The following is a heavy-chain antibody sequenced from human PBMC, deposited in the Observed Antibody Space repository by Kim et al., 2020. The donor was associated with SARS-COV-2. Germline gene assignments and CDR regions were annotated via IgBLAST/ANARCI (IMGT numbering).Heavy chain of an antibody. CDR2: INNDGSRI. CDR3: ARESYTGLWSYGQ. CDR1: GFTFTSYW. J-gene: IGHJ4*02. V-gene: IGHV3-74*01. D-gene: IGHD3-10*01. Sequence: GGSLRLSCAASGFTFTSYWMHWVRQAPGKGLVWVSYINNDGSRINYADSVKGRFTISRDNTKNTLHLQMNSLRVEDTAVYYCARESYTGLWSYGQWGQGT.